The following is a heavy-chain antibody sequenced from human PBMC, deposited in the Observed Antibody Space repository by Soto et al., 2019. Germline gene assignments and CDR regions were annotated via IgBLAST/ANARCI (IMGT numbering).Heavy chain of an antibody. CDR1: GFFISSGNY. CDR3: ARARWYDAFDV. V-gene: IGHV4-38-2*01. D-gene: IGHD2-15*01. CDR2: MFHGGNT. J-gene: IGHJ3*01. Sequence: SETLSLTCAVSGFFISSGNYWGWLRKPPGEGLEWVGSMFHGGNTYYNASLKSRVTISVDMSKNQFSLKLNSVTAADTAVYYCARARWYDAFDVWGQGTVVTVSS.